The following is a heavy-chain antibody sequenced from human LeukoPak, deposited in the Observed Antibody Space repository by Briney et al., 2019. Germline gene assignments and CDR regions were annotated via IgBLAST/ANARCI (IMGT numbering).Heavy chain of an antibody. CDR2: IYYSGST. D-gene: IGHD3-3*01. J-gene: IGHJ5*02. CDR1: GGSISSYF. CDR3: ARELGITIFGVGWFDP. V-gene: IGHV4-59*01. Sequence: SETLSLTCTVSGGSISSYFWSWTRQPPGKGLEWIGYIYYSGSTNYNPSLKSRVTISVDTSKNQFSLKLSSVTAADTAVYYCARELGITIFGVGWFDPWGQGTLVTVSS.